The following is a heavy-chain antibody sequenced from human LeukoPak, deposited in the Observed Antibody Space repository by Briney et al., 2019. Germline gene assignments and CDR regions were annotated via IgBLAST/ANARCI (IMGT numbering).Heavy chain of an antibody. CDR3: ARRSIAARNFDY. Sequence: GGSLRLSCAASGFTFSSYGMHWVRQAPGKGLEWVAFIRYDGSNKYYADSVKGRFTISRDNSKNTLYLQMNSLRAEDTAVYYCARRSIAARNFDYWGQGTLVTVSS. J-gene: IGHJ4*02. V-gene: IGHV3-30*02. D-gene: IGHD6-6*01. CDR1: GFTFSSYG. CDR2: IRYDGSNK.